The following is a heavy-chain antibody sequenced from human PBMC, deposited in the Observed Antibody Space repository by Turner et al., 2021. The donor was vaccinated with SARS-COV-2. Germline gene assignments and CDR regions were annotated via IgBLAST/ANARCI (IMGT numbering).Heavy chain of an antibody. J-gene: IGHJ4*02. D-gene: IGHD2-21*02. CDR2: INANNGET. CDR3: ARLGGGDRPGDY. V-gene: IGHV1-2*02. CDR1: GYTFNGHH. Sequence: QMQLVQSGAELKKPGASVKVSCKASGYTFNGHHMHWVRQAPGQGPEWMGWINANNGETNYAQKFQGRITMTRDTSISTAYMELSSLRFDDTAFYYCARLGGGDRPGDYWGQGTLVTVSS.